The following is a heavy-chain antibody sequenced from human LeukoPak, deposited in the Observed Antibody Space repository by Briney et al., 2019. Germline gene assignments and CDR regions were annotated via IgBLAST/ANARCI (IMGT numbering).Heavy chain of an antibody. D-gene: IGHD5-24*01. Sequence: GGSLRLSCAASGFTFSSYSMDWVRQAPGKGLEWVSSISSSSSYIYYADSVKGQFTISRDNAKNSLYLQMNSLRAEDTAVYYCARDRRDGYNVLDYWGQGTLVTVSS. CDR3: ARDRRDGYNVLDY. V-gene: IGHV3-21*01. CDR1: GFTFSSYS. CDR2: ISSSSSYI. J-gene: IGHJ4*02.